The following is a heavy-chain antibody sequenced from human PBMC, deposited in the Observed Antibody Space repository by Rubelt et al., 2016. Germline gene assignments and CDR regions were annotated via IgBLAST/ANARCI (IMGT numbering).Heavy chain of an antibody. CDR3: ARGDATVPRSYWYFDL. CDR1: GGTFSSYA. Sequence: QVQLVQSGAEVKKPGASVKVPCKASGGTFSSYAISWVRQAPGQGLEWMGGIIPIFGTANYAQKFQGRVRITADESTSTAYMERSSLRSEDTAVYYCARGDATVPRSYWYFDLWGRGTLVTVSS. D-gene: IGHD4-17*01. J-gene: IGHJ2*01. CDR2: IIPIFGTA. V-gene: IGHV1-69*13.